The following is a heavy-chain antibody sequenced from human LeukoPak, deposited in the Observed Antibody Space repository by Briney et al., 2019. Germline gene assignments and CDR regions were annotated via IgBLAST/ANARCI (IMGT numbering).Heavy chain of an antibody. D-gene: IGHD6-13*01. CDR3: ARDIASAFYYGLDL. V-gene: IGHV3-53*01. CDR1: GFTVSSNY. CDR2: IYGGGAT. J-gene: IGHJ6*02. Sequence: GGSLRLSCAASGFTVSSNYMNWVRQAPGKGLEWVSVIYGGGATYYADAVEGRFTISRDSAQNTLYLQMNSLRTEDTAVYYCARDIASAFYYGLDLWGQGTTVTVSS.